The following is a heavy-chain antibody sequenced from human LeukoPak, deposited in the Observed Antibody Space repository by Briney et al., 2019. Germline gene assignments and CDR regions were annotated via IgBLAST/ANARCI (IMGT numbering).Heavy chain of an antibody. CDR1: GGSISSGGYY. CDR3: ARDDSSGWAFDY. J-gene: IGHJ4*02. D-gene: IGHD6-19*01. CDR2: IYYSGST. Sequence: SETLSLTCTVSGGSISSGGYYWSWIRQHLGKGLEWIGYIYYSGSTYYNPSLKSRVTISVDTSKNQFSLKLSSVTAADTAVYYCARDDSSGWAFDYWGQGTLVTVSS. V-gene: IGHV4-31*03.